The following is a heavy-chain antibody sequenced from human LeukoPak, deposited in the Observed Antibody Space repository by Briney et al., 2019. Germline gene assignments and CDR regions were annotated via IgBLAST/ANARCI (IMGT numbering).Heavy chain of an antibody. Sequence: ASVNVSCKASGGTFSSYAISWVRQAPGQGLEWMGGIIPIFGTANYAQKFQGRVTITADESTSTAYRELSSLRSEDTAVYYCARGSIVAPSPDYWGQGTLVTVSS. V-gene: IGHV1-69*13. D-gene: IGHD6-6*01. J-gene: IGHJ4*02. CDR3: ARGSIVAPSPDY. CDR1: GGTFSSYA. CDR2: IIPIFGTA.